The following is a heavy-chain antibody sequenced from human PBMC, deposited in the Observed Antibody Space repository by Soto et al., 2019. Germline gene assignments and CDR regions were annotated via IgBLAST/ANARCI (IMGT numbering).Heavy chain of an antibody. Sequence: QVQLVESGGGVVQPGRSLSLSCAASGFSLRSYAMHWVRQAPGKGLEWVAIISSDGSNKHYADSVKGRFTISRDNSKNTLYLQMNSLRAEDSALYYCARDKDDYGDYGDYWGQGTLVTVSS. CDR1: GFSLRSYA. D-gene: IGHD4-17*01. CDR3: ARDKDDYGDYGDY. J-gene: IGHJ4*02. V-gene: IGHV3-30-3*01. CDR2: ISSDGSNK.